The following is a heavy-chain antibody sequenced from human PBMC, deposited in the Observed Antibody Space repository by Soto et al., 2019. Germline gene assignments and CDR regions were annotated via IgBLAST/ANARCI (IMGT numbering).Heavy chain of an antibody. D-gene: IGHD2-2*01. J-gene: IGHJ3*01. CDR1: GDSISRSNYY. V-gene: IGHV4-39*01. Sequence: QLQVQESGPGLVKPSETLSLRCTVSGDSISRSNYYWGWIRQPPGKGLEWMGSMFYTGSTYHNPSPESRVTISVDTSKNQFSLNLSSVTAADTAVYYCARLYCSSTSCLPWDAFDVWGQGTMVTVSS. CDR3: ARLYCSSTSCLPWDAFDV. CDR2: MFYTGST.